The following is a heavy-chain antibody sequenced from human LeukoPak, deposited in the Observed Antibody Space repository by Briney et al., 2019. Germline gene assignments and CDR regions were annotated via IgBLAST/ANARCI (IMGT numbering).Heavy chain of an antibody. J-gene: IGHJ5*02. CDR3: ARDRTVTTSWFDP. Sequence: GGSLRLSCAASGFTFSNYGMHWVRQAPGKGLEWVAVISYDGSNKYYADSAKGRFTISRDNSKNTLYLQMNSLRPEDTAVYFCARDRTVTTSWFDPWGQGTLVTVSS. CDR1: GFTFSNYG. D-gene: IGHD4-17*01. V-gene: IGHV3-30*03. CDR2: ISYDGSNK.